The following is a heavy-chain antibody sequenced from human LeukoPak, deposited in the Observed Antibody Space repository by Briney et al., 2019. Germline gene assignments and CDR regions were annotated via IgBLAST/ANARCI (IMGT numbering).Heavy chain of an antibody. CDR2: INPNSGGT. J-gene: IGHJ5*02. V-gene: IGHV1-2*02. CDR3: ARGLTVAGSLAFDP. Sequence: ASVKVSCKASGYTFSGYYMHWVRQAPGQGLEWMGWINPNSGGTNYAQKFQGRVTMTRDTSNSTAYMELSRLRSDDTAVYYCARGLTVAGSLAFDPWGQGTLVTVSS. CDR1: GYTFSGYY. D-gene: IGHD6-19*01.